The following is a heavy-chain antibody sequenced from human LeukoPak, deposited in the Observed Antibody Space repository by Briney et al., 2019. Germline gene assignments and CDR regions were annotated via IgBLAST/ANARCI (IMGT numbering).Heavy chain of an antibody. CDR2: IYYSGST. V-gene: IGHV4-39*01. J-gene: IGHJ5*02. CDR3: AVDLWFGELS. Sequence: SETLSLTCTASGGSISSSSYYWGWIRQPPGKGLERIGSIYYSGSTYYNPSLKSRVTISVDTSKNQFSLKLSSVTAADTAVYYCAVDLWFGELSWGQGTLVTVSS. CDR1: GGSISSSSYY. D-gene: IGHD3-10*01.